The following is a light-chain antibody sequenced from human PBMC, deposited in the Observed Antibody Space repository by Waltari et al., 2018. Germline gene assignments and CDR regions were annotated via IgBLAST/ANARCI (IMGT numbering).Light chain of an antibody. CDR1: SSDIGNSDH. V-gene: IGLV2-8*01. CDR2: EVT. Sequence: QSALTQPPSASGSPGQSVTISCTGTSSDIGNSDHVSCYQQHPGPAPKLIIHEVTKRPSGVPDRFAGSKSGNTASLTVSGLQAEDEAEYYCCSYAGSDHFYVFGTGTHVTVL. CDR3: CSYAGSDHFYV. J-gene: IGLJ1*01.